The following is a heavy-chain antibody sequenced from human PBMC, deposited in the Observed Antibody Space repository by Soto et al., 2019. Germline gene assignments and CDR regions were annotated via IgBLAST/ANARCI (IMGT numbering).Heavy chain of an antibody. CDR3: ARDKWRAGAGGYYGMDV. CDR1: GDSISSGGNS. D-gene: IGHD6-13*01. Sequence: PSETLSLTCAVSGDSISSGGNSWSWIRQPPGKGLEWVGYIYHSGSTYYNQSLKSRVTISLDRSKNQFSLKLTSVTAADTAVYYCARDKWRAGAGGYYGMDVWGQGTTVTVSS. V-gene: IGHV4-30-2*01. CDR2: IYHSGST. J-gene: IGHJ6*02.